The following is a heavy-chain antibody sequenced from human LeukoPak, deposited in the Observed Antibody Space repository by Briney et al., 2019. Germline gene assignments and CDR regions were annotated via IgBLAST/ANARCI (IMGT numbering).Heavy chain of an antibody. D-gene: IGHD2-2*01. V-gene: IGHV4-34*01. J-gene: IGHJ5*02. CDR3: ARSDVVVVPAAIRVHNWFDP. CDR2: INHSGST. Sequence: SETLSLTCAVYGGSFSGYYWSWIRQPPGNGLEWIGEINHSGSTNYNPSLKSRVTISVDTSKNQFSLKLSSVTAADTAVYYCARSDVVVVPAAIRVHNWFDPWGQGTLVTVSS. CDR1: GGSFSGYY.